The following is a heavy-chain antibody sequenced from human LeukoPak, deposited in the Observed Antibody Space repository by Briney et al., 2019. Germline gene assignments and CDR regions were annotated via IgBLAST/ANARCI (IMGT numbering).Heavy chain of an antibody. D-gene: IGHD4-17*01. CDR1: GGSVSSYY. CDR2: IYCSGNT. Sequence: SETLSLTCTVSGGSVSSYYWSWIRQPPGKGLEWIGYIYCSGNTDYNPSLKSRVTMSIDTSKNQFSLKLSSVTAADTAVYYCARSTRTTVFDYWGQGTPVTVSS. CDR3: ARSTRTTVFDY. V-gene: IGHV4-59*02. J-gene: IGHJ4*02.